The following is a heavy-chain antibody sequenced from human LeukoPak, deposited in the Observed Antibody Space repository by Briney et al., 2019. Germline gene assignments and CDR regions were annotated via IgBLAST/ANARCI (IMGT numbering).Heavy chain of an antibody. D-gene: IGHD2-2*01. CDR3: ARSCTTTSCRGYFES. Sequence: GGSLRLSCAASGFTFSSYWMHWVRQAPGKGLMWVSRINSDGSSSSYADSVKGRLTISRDNAKNTLCLQMDSLRAEDTAVYYCARSCTTTSCRGYFESWGQGTLVTVGS. CDR2: INSDGSSS. J-gene: IGHJ4*02. V-gene: IGHV3-74*01. CDR1: GFTFSSYW.